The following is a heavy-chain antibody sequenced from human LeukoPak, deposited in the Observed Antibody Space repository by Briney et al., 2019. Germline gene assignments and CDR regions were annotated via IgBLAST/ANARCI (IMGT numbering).Heavy chain of an antibody. CDR2: INPNSGGA. CDR1: GYTFTGYY. D-gene: IGHD6-19*01. V-gene: IGHV1-2*02. CDR3: ARVQFTDY. J-gene: IGHJ4*02. Sequence: ASVKVSCKASGYTFTGYYMHWVRQAPGQGLEWMGWINPNSGGAYCAQKFQGRVTMTRDSSISTAYMELSRLRSDDTAVYYCARVQFTDYWGQGTLVTVSS.